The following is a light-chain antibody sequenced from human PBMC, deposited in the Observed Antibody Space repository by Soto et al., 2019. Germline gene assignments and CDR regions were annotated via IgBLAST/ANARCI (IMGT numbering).Light chain of an antibody. CDR2: AAS. Sequence: DIQMTQSPSSLSASVGDRVTITCRASQSISSYLSWYQQKPGKAPELLIYAASSLQSGVPSRFSGSGFGTDFTLTISSLQPEDFATYYCQQSYSIPFTFGPGTKVDIK. J-gene: IGKJ3*01. CDR1: QSISSY. V-gene: IGKV1-39*01. CDR3: QQSYSIPFT.